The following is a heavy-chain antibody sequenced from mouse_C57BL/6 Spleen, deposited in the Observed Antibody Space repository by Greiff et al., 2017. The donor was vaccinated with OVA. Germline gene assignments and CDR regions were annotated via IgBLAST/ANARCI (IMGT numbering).Heavy chain of an antibody. CDR3: AREANWDYFDY. CDR1: GFTFSDYY. V-gene: IGHV5-16*01. CDR2: INYDGSST. D-gene: IGHD4-1*01. J-gene: IGHJ2*01. Sequence: EVKLVESEGGLVQPGRSMKLSCTASGFTFSDYYMAWVRQVPEKGLEWVANINYDGSSTYYLDSLKSRFIISRDNAKNILYLQMSSLKSEDTATYYCAREANWDYFDYWGQGTTLTVSS.